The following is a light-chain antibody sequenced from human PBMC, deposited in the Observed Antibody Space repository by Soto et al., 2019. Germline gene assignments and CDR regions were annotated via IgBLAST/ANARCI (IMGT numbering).Light chain of an antibody. CDR3: CSYRSGTSPHYV. Sequence: QSALTQPASVSGSPGQSITISCTGTSSDIGGYKDVSWYQQHPGKAPQVLIFEVSYRPYGISNRFSGSKSGNVASLTISGPQAEGEADYYCCSYRSGTSPHYVFGTGTKLTVL. CDR2: EVS. V-gene: IGLV2-14*03. J-gene: IGLJ1*01. CDR1: SSDIGGYKD.